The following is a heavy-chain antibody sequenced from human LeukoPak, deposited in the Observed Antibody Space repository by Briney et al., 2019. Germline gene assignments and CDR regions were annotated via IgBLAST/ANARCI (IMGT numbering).Heavy chain of an antibody. Sequence: PGGSLRLSCAASGFTFSNYAMSWVRQAPGKGLEWVSAISGSASSTYHADSVKGRFTISRDNSKNTLYLQMNSLRADDTAVYYCVRDWGYDSSGYWQKYFDTWGQGTLVTVSS. CDR3: VRDWGYDSSGYWQKYFDT. CDR1: GFTFSNYA. D-gene: IGHD3-22*01. V-gene: IGHV3-23*01. J-gene: IGHJ4*02. CDR2: ISGSASST.